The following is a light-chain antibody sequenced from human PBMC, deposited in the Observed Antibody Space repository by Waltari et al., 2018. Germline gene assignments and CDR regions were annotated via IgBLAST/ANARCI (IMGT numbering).Light chain of an antibody. CDR2: QDN. CDR3: QAWDSTTAV. J-gene: IGLJ2*01. CDR1: KLGSNY. V-gene: IGLV3-1*01. Sequence: SFELTQSPSVSVSLGQTATITCAGDKLGSNYVSWYKQKQGQSPVLVVYQDNRRPSWIPERFSGSNSGSTATLIISGTQAMDEADYYCQAWDSTTAVFGGGTKLTVL.